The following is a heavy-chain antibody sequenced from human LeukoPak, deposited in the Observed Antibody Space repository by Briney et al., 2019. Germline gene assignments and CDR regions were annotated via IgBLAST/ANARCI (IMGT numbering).Heavy chain of an antibody. CDR2: INAGNGNT. CDR1: GYTFTSYG. CDR3: AREGRWNGGSYDPSHDY. D-gene: IGHD3-16*01. V-gene: IGHV1-3*01. Sequence: GSVKVSCKASGYTFTSYGISWVRQAPGQRLEWMGWINAGNGNTKYSQKFQGRVTITRDTSASTAYMELSSLRSEDTAVYYCAREGRWNGGSYDPSHDYWGQGTLVTVSS. J-gene: IGHJ4*02.